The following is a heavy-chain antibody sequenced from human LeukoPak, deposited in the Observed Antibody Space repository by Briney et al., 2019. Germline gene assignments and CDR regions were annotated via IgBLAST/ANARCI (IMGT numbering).Heavy chain of an antibody. CDR2: ISSSSSTI. CDR1: GFTFSTYS. D-gene: IGHD4-17*01. Sequence: PGGSLRLSCAASGFTFSTYSMNWVRQAPGKGLEWVSYISSSSSTIYYADSVKGRFTISRDNAKNSLYLQMNSLRAEDTAVYYCARDQAPYGDYGTIAHDAFDIWGQGTMVTVSS. V-gene: IGHV3-48*01. CDR3: ARDQAPYGDYGTIAHDAFDI. J-gene: IGHJ3*02.